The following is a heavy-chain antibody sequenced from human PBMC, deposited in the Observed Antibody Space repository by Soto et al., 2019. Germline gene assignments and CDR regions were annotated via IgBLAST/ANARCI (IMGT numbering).Heavy chain of an antibody. J-gene: IGHJ5*02. CDR3: AKDRVGAYSSGPKRFDP. V-gene: IGHV3-23*01. CDR1: GFTFSSYA. D-gene: IGHD6-19*01. CDR2: ISGSGGST. Sequence: PGGSLRLSCAASGFTFSSYAMSWVRQAPGKGLEWVSAISGSGGSTYYADSVKGRFTISRDNSKNTLYLQMNSLRAEDTAVYYCAKDRVGAYSSGPKRFDPWGQGTLVTVSS.